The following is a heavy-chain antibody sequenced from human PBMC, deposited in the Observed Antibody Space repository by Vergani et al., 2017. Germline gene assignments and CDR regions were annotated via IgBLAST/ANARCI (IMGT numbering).Heavy chain of an antibody. CDR3: ARAGRQQLVFGY. V-gene: IGHV3-9*01. CDR1: GFTFDDYA. Sequence: EVQLVESGGGLVQPGRSLRLSCAASGFTFDDYAMHWVRQAPGKGLEWVSGISWNSGSIGYADSVKGRFTISRDNAKNSLYLQMNSLRAEDTALYYCARAGRQQLVFGYWGQGTLVTVSS. CDR2: ISWNSGSI. D-gene: IGHD6-13*01. J-gene: IGHJ4*02.